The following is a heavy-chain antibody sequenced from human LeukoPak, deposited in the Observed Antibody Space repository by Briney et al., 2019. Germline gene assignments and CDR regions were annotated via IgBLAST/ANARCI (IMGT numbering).Heavy chain of an antibody. V-gene: IGHV3-23*01. CDR2: IGDSGGAT. J-gene: IGHJ4*02. D-gene: IGHD2-15*01. CDR1: GFTFSNYA. Sequence: GRSLRLSCAASGFTFSNYAMSWVRQATGKGQEWVSAIGDSGGATNYADSVKGRFTISRDNSKNTLYLQMNSLRAEDTAVYYCAKRSCSGGSCNFDYWGQGTLVTVSS. CDR3: AKRSCSGGSCNFDY.